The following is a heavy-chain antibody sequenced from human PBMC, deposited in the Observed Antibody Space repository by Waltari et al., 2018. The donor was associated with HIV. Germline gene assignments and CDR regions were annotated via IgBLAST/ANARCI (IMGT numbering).Heavy chain of an antibody. CDR1: GFTFSRYT. J-gene: IGHJ5*02. D-gene: IGHD2-15*01. V-gene: IGHV3-21*01. CDR3: ARDFIGSNWFDP. Sequence: ELQLVESGGGLVKTGGYMRLSCAASGFTFSRYTMNWVRQAPGKGLQWVSSISRSSGYIYYADSVKGRVTIARDNAKNSLYLQMNSLRAEDTAVYYCARDFIGSNWFDPWGQGTLVTVSS. CDR2: ISRSSGYI.